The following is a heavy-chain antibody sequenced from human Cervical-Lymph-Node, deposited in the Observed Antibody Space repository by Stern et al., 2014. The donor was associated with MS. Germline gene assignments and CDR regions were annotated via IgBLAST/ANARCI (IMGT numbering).Heavy chain of an antibody. V-gene: IGHV1-2*02. Sequence: QVQLVQSGAEVKKPGASVTVSCKASGYTFTDYFLHWVRQAPGQGLEWMGRINPNSGVTKFAPKFQGRVTMTRDTSTTTAYMELNRLRSDDTAVYSCARGEPDYYDPSFDYWGQGSLVTVSS. J-gene: IGHJ4*01. D-gene: IGHD3-16*01. CDR1: GYTFTDYF. CDR2: INPNSGVT. CDR3: ARGEPDYYDPSFDY.